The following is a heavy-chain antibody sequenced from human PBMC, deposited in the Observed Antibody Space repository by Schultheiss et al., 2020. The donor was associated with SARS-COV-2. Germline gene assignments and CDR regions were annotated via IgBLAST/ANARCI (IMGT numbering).Heavy chain of an antibody. D-gene: IGHD4-23*01. J-gene: IGHJ5*02. CDR1: GYTFTSYG. Sequence: ASVKVSCKASGYTFTSYGISWVRQAPGQGLEWMGWISAYNGNTNYAQKLQGRVTITRDTSASTAYMELSSLRSEDMAVYYCARCHGGNRRTWFDPWGQGTLVTVSS. CDR2: ISAYNGNT. CDR3: ARCHGGNRRTWFDP. V-gene: IGHV1-18*03.